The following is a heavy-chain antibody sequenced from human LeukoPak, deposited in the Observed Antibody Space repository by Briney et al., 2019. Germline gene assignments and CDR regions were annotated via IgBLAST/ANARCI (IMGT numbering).Heavy chain of an antibody. Sequence: GGSLRLSCEASGFTFSSYWMHWVRQPPGKGLIWVSHINIDGSSTGYADSVKGRFTISRNNAKNTLYLQMNSVRVEDTAVYYCAGVGYYDSSGYNDYWGQGTLVTVSS. CDR3: AGVGYYDSSGYNDY. CDR1: GFTFSSYW. CDR2: INIDGSST. D-gene: IGHD3-22*01. J-gene: IGHJ4*02. V-gene: IGHV3-74*01.